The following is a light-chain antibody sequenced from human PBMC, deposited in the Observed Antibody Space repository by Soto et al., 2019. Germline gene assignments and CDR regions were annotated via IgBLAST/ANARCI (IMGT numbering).Light chain of an antibody. CDR3: QQRSNWPRT. CDR2: GAS. J-gene: IGKJ1*01. Sequence: EFVMTQSPSTLSVSPGERATVSCRASHSVGSLLAWYQQKPGQAPRLLIYGASTRATGIPARFTGSGSGTEFTLTISSLEPEDFAVYYCQQRSNWPRTFGQRTKV. CDR1: HSVGSL. V-gene: IGKV3-11*01.